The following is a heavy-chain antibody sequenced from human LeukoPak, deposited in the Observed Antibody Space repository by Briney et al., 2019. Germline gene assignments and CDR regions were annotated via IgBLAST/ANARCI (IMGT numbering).Heavy chain of an antibody. Sequence: PSETLSLTCAVYGGSFSVYYWSWIRQPPGKGLEWIGEINHSGSTNYNPSLKSRVTISVDTYKNQFSLKLSSVTAADTAVYYCPRGRTYYDFWSGPYWFDPWGQGTLVTVSS. CDR2: INHSGST. D-gene: IGHD3-3*01. CDR1: GGSFSVYY. CDR3: PRGRTYYDFWSGPYWFDP. J-gene: IGHJ5*02. V-gene: IGHV4-34*01.